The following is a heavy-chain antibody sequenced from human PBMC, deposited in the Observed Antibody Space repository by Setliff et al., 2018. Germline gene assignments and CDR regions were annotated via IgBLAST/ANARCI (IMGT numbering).Heavy chain of an antibody. V-gene: IGHV4-61*09. Sequence: KPSETLSLTCTVSGGSINSGSYYWSWIRQPAGKGLEWIGHIYNSGTTKYNPSLKSRVTMSLDTSKNQFSLKLTSVTAADTAVYYCAGEECSDGSCSSYYYYYIDVWGNGTTVTVSS. CDR2: IYNSGTT. J-gene: IGHJ6*03. CDR3: AGEECSDGSCSSYYYYYIDV. CDR1: GGSINSGSYY. D-gene: IGHD2-15*01.